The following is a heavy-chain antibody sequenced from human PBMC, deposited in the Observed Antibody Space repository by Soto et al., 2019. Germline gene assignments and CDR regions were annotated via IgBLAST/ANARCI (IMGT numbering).Heavy chain of an antibody. CDR1: GFTVSSNY. V-gene: IGHV3-53*01. CDR3: ARDVAGVRGYYYDGMDV. CDR2: IYSGGST. Sequence: EVQLVESGGGLIQPGGSLRLSCAASGFTVSSNYMSWVRQAPGKGLEWVSVIYSGGSTYYADSVKGRFTISRDNSKNTLYLQMISLRAEDTAVYYCARDVAGVRGYYYDGMDVWGQGTTVTVSS. J-gene: IGHJ6*02. D-gene: IGHD6-19*01.